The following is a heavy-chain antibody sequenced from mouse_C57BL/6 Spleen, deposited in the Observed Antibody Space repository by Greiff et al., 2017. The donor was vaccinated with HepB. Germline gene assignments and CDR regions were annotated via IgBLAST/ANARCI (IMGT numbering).Heavy chain of an antibody. D-gene: IGHD4-1*01. CDR1: GFTFSSYA. CDR3: TREGDLTGVFAY. V-gene: IGHV5-9-1*02. J-gene: IGHJ3*01. Sequence: EVNVVESGEGLVKPGGSLKLSCAASGFTFSSYAMSWVRQTPEKRLEWVAYISSGGDYIYYADTVKGRFTISRDNARNTLYLQMSSLKSEDTAMYYCTREGDLTGVFAYWGQGTLVTVSA. CDR2: ISSGGDYI.